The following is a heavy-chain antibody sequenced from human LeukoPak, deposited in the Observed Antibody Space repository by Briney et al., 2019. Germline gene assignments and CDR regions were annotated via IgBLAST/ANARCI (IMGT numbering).Heavy chain of an antibody. J-gene: IGHJ5*02. Sequence: PGGSLRLSCAASGFTFSSYAMSWVRQAPGKGLEWVSAIIGSGGSTYYVDSVKGRFTISRDNSKNTLYLQMNSLRAEDTAVYYCVYWGTTGTTDWFDPWGQGTLVTVSS. CDR2: IIGSGGST. V-gene: IGHV3-23*01. CDR3: VYWGTTGTTDWFDP. CDR1: GFTFSSYA. D-gene: IGHD1-1*01.